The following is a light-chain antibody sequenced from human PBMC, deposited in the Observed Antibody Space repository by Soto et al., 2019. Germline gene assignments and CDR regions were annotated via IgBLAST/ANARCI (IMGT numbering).Light chain of an antibody. V-gene: IGLV2-14*01. CDR1: SSDVGGYKY. CDR2: EVT. J-gene: IGLJ1*01. CDR3: SSYTTSSTLYV. Sequence: QSVLTQPASVSGSPGQSITISCTGTSSDVGGYKYVSWYQQHPGKAPKLMIYEVTNRPSGVSTRFSGSRSGNTASLTISGLQAEDEADYYCSSYTTSSTLYVFGTGTKVTV.